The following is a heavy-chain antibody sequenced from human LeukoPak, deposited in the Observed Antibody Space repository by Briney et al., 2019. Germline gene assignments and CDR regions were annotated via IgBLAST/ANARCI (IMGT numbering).Heavy chain of an antibody. Sequence: GGSLRLSCAASGFTFSSFEMNWVRQAPGKGLEWVSYISSSGTIIYYADSVKGRFTISRDNAKNSLYLQMNSLRAEDTAVYCCARTLGGSYFFDYWGHGTLVTVSS. D-gene: IGHD3-10*01. J-gene: IGHJ4*01. CDR2: ISSSGTII. V-gene: IGHV3-48*03. CDR3: ARTLGGSYFFDY. CDR1: GFTFSSFE.